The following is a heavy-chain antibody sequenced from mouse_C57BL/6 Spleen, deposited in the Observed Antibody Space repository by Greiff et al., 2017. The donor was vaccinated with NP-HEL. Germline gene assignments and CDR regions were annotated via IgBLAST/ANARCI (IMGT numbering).Heavy chain of an antibody. J-gene: IGHJ4*01. Sequence: EVKLMESGGGLVQPGGSLSLSCAASGFTFTDYYMSWVRQPPGKALEWLGFIRNKANGYTTEYSASVKGRFTISRDNSQSILYLQMNALRAEDSATYYCARSPYYGSSYEDAMDYWGQGTSVTVSS. V-gene: IGHV7-3*01. CDR3: ARSPYYGSSYEDAMDY. CDR2: IRNKANGYTT. D-gene: IGHD1-1*01. CDR1: GFTFTDYY.